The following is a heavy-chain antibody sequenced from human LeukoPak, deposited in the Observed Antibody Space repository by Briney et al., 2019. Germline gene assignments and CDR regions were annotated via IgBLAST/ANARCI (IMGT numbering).Heavy chain of an antibody. Sequence: GGSLRLSCAASGLTFSSYDMHWVRQATGKGLEWVSAIGTAGDTYYPGSVKGRFTISRENAKNSLYLQMNSLRAGDTAVYYCARAGSEVNFDYWGQGTLVTVSS. V-gene: IGHV3-13*01. J-gene: IGHJ4*02. D-gene: IGHD3-22*01. CDR3: ARAGSEVNFDY. CDR1: GLTFSSYD. CDR2: IGTAGDT.